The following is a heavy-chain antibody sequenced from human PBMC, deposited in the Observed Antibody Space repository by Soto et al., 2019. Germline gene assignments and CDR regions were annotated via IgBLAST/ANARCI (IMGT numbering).Heavy chain of an antibody. V-gene: IGHV4-34*01. CDR3: ARKTSVLRYFDWL. J-gene: IGHJ4*02. CDR2: INHSGST. D-gene: IGHD3-9*01. Sequence: SETLSLTCAVYGGSFSGYYWSWIRQPPGKGLEWIGEINHSGSTNYNPSLKSRVTISVDTSKNQFSLKLSSVTAADTAVYYCARKTSVLRYFDWLGGQGTLVTVSS. CDR1: GGSFSGYY.